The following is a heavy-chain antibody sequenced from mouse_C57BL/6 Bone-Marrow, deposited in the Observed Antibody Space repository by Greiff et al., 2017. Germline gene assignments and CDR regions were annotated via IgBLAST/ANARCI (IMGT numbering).Heavy chain of an antibody. CDR3: ARDAY. CDR1: GFTFTSYG. J-gene: IGHJ2*01. V-gene: IGHV1-50*01. Sequence: VQLLQSGAELARPGASVKLSCKASGFTFTSYGISWVKQRTGQGLEWIGEIDPSDSSIYYNQQFKGKATLTVDTSYSTAYMQLSSLTSEDSAVYYCARDAYWGQGTTLTVSS. CDR2: IDPSDSSI.